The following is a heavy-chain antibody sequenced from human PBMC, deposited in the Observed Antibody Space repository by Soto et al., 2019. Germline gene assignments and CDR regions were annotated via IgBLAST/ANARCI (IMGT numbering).Heavy chain of an antibody. CDR2: INAGNGNT. CDR3: ARSAISPFGGLIGPFDY. V-gene: IGHV1-3*05. D-gene: IGHD3-16*02. J-gene: IGHJ4*02. CDR1: GYTFTAYA. Sequence: QVQLVQSGAEEKKPGASVKVSCQASGYTFTAYAIHWVRQAPGQRLEWMGWINAGNGNTRYLQKFQTRITITRDTSASTAYMELSILTFADTAVYYCARSAISPFGGLIGPFDYWGQGNLVAVSS.